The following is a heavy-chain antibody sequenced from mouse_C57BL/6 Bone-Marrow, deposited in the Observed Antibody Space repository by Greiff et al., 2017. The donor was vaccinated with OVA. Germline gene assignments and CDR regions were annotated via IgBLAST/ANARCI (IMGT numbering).Heavy chain of an antibody. CDR2: ISSGGSYT. J-gene: IGHJ2*01. D-gene: IGHD2-3*01. CDR1: GFTFSSYG. Sequence: EVQLVESGGDLVKPGGSLKLSCAASGFTFSSYGMSWVRQTPDKRLEWVATISSGGSYTYYPDSVKGRFTISRANAKNTLYLQMSSLKSEDTAMYYCARHNGYYIFDYWGQGTTLTVSS. V-gene: IGHV5-6*01. CDR3: ARHNGYYIFDY.